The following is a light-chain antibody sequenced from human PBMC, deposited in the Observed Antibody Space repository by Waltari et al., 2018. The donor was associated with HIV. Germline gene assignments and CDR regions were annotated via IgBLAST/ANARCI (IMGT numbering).Light chain of an antibody. CDR1: RSDVGGYNS. J-gene: IGLJ3*02. CDR3: CSYADDYTWV. V-gene: IGLV2-11*01. CDR2: DVN. Sequence: QSALTQPRSVSGSPGQSVTISCTATRSDVGGYNSVSWYQQHPGKAPKLMIFDVNKRPSGVPDRFSGSKSGNTASLTISGLQAEDEADYYCCSYADDYTWVFGGGTKLTVL.